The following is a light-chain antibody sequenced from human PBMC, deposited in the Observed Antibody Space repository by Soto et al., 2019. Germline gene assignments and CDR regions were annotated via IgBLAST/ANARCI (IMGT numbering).Light chain of an antibody. V-gene: IGLV2-8*01. Sequence: QSALTQPPSASGSPGQSVTISCTGTSSDVGGHNYVSWYQQRPGKAPKLIIYEVTQRPSGVSDRFSGSKSGNTATLTVSGLQAEDEAVYHCSSYAGINTLVFGGGTQLTVL. CDR1: SSDVGGHNY. J-gene: IGLJ2*01. CDR2: EVT. CDR3: SSYAGINTLV.